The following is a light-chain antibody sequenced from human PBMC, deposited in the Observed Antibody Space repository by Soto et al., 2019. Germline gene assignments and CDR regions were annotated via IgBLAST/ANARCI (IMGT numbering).Light chain of an antibody. CDR3: QQRYRTPYT. CDR2: DAS. J-gene: IGKJ2*01. CDR1: QGISSY. V-gene: IGKV1-39*01. Sequence: DIQMTQSPSSLSASVGDRVTITCRASQGISSYLVWYQQRQGRAPKLLIYDASSLLSGVPSRFSGSGSGTDFTLTISNLQPEDFATYYCQQRYRTPYTFGQGTKLE.